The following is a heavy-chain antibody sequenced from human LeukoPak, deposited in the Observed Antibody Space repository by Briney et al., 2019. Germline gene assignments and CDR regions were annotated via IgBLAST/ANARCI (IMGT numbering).Heavy chain of an antibody. D-gene: IGHD5-18*01. J-gene: IGHJ4*02. Sequence: SETLSLTCSVSGGSITSYHWSWIRQPPGKGLEWIGYIYYSGSTNYNPSLKSRVTISVDTSKNQFSLKLSSVTAADTAVYYCARDSLVRGYSYGLDYWGQGTLVTVSS. CDR3: ARDSLVRGYSYGLDY. V-gene: IGHV4-59*01. CDR2: IYYSGST. CDR1: GGSITSYH.